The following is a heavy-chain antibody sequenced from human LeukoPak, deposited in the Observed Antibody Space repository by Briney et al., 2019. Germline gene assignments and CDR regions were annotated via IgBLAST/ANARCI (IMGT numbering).Heavy chain of an antibody. V-gene: IGHV1-18*01. D-gene: IGHD1-1*01. CDR2: ISGSNGNT. CDR1: GYTFTSYV. Sequence: GASVKVSCKASGYTFTSYVVSWVRQAPGHRLEWMGWISGSNGNTDYAQKLQGRVTMTTDTSTSTAYMELRSLRSDDTAVYYCARYPLSYSNNWHYYFDYWGQGTLLTVSS. J-gene: IGHJ4*02. CDR3: ARYPLSYSNNWHYYFDY.